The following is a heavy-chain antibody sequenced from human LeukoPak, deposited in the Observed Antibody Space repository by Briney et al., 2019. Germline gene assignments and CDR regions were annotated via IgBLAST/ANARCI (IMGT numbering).Heavy chain of an antibody. CDR3: ARGRALDL. CDR1: GSTMTGWP. J-gene: IGHJ5*02. V-gene: IGHV4-59*12. Sequence: SGTLSLSCTASGSTMTGWPWSWIRQTPGKGLEWIGHIDYRTRATYYNASFRGRFTISVDRAKNPLYLQLSSVTAADTAVYFCARGRALDLWGQGTGVVVP. CDR2: IDYRTRAT.